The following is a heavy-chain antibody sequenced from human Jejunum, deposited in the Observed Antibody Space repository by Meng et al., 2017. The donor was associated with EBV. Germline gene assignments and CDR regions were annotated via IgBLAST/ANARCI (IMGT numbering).Heavy chain of an antibody. CDR1: GGSISSRSYY. J-gene: IGHJ4*02. Sequence: QLQLQESGSGLVKPSXXLSLTCAVSGGSISSRSYYWGWIRQPPGKGLEYIGSMSYRGSTYYNPSLKSRVTITLDTSKNQFSLKLSSVTAADTAVYYCARKVDCSGTCYGDWGQGTMVTVSS. V-gene: IGHV4-39*01. D-gene: IGHD2-15*01. CDR3: ARKVDCSGTCYGD. CDR2: MSYRGST.